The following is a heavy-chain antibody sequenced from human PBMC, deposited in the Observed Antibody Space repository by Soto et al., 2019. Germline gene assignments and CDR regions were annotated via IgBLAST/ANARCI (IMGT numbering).Heavy chain of an antibody. D-gene: IGHD5-18*01. Sequence: QVQLVQSGAEVKKPRSSVKVSCKTYGGSFSDYAINWVRQAPGQGLEWMGGIIPMYGIANYAPKFQGRVTITADESTRTAYMEVSSLTSEDTALFFCASGYRHGYFYALDVWGQGTTVTVSS. CDR3: ASGYRHGYFYALDV. CDR2: IIPMYGIA. J-gene: IGHJ6*02. CDR1: GGSFSDYA. V-gene: IGHV1-69*01.